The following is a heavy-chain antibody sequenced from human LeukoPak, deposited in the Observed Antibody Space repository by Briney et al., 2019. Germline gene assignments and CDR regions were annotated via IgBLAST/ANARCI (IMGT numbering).Heavy chain of an antibody. D-gene: IGHD5-24*01. V-gene: IGHV3-30*18. CDR2: ISYDGSNK. CDR1: GFTFSSYG. Sequence: GGSLRLSCAASGFTFSSYGMHWVRQAPGKGLEWVAVISYDGSNKYYADSVKGRFTISRDNSKNTLYLQMNSLRAEDTAVYYCVKVGGMEMATITEGWYGMDVWGQGTTVTVSS. J-gene: IGHJ6*02. CDR3: VKVGGMEMATITEGWYGMDV.